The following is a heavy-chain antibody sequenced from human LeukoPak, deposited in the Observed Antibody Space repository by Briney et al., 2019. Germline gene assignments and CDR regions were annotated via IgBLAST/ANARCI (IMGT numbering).Heavy chain of an antibody. V-gene: IGHV3-23*01. J-gene: IGHJ3*02. CDR3: AKDLDLYYYDSSGYERAFDI. CDR1: GFTFSSYA. D-gene: IGHD3-22*01. CDR2: ISGSGGST. Sequence: GGSLRLSCAASGFTFSSYAMRWVRQAPGKGLEWVSAISGSGGSTYYADSVKGRFTIYRDNSKNTLYLQMNSLRAEDTAVYYCAKDLDLYYYDSSGYERAFDIWGQGTMVTVSS.